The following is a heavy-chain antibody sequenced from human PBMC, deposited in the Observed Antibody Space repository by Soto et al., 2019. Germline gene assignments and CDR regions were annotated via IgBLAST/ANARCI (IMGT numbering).Heavy chain of an antibody. D-gene: IGHD3-10*01. CDR2: IYPGDSDT. J-gene: IGHJ6*02. CDR1: GYSLTSYW. Sequence: GESLKISCKGSGYSLTSYWIGWVRQMPGKGLEWMGIIYPGDSDTRYSPSFQGQVTISADKSISTAYLQWSSLKASDTAMYYCARFGSAWPGRRKYYYYYYGMDVWGQGTTVTVS. V-gene: IGHV5-51*01. CDR3: ARFGSAWPGRRKYYYYYYGMDV.